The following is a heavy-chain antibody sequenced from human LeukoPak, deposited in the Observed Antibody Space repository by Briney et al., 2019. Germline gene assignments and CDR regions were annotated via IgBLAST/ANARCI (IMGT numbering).Heavy chain of an antibody. CDR2: INSDGSST. J-gene: IGHJ4*02. CDR3: AKDLGGIHYFDY. CDR1: GFTFSSYW. V-gene: IGHV3-74*01. Sequence: PGGSLRLSCAASGFTFSSYWMHWVRQAPGKGLVWVSRINSDGSSTSYADSVKGRFTISRDNSKNTLYLQMNSLRPEDTAVYYCAKDLGGIHYFDYWGQGTLVSVSS.